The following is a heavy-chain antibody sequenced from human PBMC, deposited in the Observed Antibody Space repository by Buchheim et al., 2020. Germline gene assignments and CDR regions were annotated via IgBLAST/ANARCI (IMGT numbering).Heavy chain of an antibody. J-gene: IGHJ6*02. CDR2: ISSYNSTI. V-gene: IGHV3-48*02. D-gene: IGHD3-10*01. CDR1: GFTFSSYS. CDR3: ARKGLLWFGEVGMDV. Sequence: EVQLVESGGGLVQPGGSLRLSCAASGFTFSSYSMNWVRQAPGKGLEWVSYISSYNSTIYYADSVKGRFNISRDNAKNSLYLQMNSLRDEDTAVYYCARKGLLWFGEVGMDVWGQGTT.